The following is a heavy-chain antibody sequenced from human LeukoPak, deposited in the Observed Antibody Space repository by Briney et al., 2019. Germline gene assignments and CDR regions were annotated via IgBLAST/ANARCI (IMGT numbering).Heavy chain of an antibody. CDR2: INEDGSKK. CDR3: VQGGHFDF. J-gene: IGHJ4*02. Sequence: GGSLRLSCAASGFPFSTFWTTWGRQTPGKGPEWVANINEDGSKKYYVDSVKGRFTISRDNGKNSLYLEMNSLRADDTALYFCVQGGHFDFWGQRAPVTVSS. V-gene: IGHV3-7*01. D-gene: IGHD3-16*01. CDR1: GFPFSTFW.